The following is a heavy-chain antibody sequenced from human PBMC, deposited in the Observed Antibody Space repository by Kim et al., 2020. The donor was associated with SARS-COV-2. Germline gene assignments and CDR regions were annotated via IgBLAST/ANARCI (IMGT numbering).Heavy chain of an antibody. CDR2: ISYDGSNK. D-gene: IGHD6-13*01. CDR1: GFTFSNYG. J-gene: IGHJ4*02. V-gene: IGHV3-30*18. Sequence: GGSLRLSCAASGFTFSNYGMHWVRQAPGKGLEWVAVISYDGSNKYYADSMKGRFTVSRDNSKNTLYLQMISLRADDTAVYYCAKGQGNSWQHFIDYWGQGTLVTVSS. CDR3: AKGQGNSWQHFIDY.